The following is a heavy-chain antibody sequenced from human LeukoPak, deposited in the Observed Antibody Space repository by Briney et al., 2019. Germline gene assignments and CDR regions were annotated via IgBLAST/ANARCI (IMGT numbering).Heavy chain of an antibody. Sequence: GASVKVSCKASGYTFTSYGISWVRQAPGQGLEWMGWISAYNGNTNYAQKLQGRVTITADKSTSTAYMELSSLRSEDTAVYYCASDRDGYRGYYYYGMDVWGQGTTVTVSS. CDR1: GYTFTSYG. J-gene: IGHJ6*02. CDR3: ASDRDGYRGYYYYGMDV. V-gene: IGHV1-18*01. CDR2: ISAYNGNT. D-gene: IGHD5-12*01.